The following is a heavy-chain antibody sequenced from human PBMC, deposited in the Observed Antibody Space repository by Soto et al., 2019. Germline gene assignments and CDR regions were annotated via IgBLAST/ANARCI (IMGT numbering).Heavy chain of an antibody. CDR1: GFTFSSYW. CDR3: ARGWLLWFGESRGFDY. CDR2: IKQDGSEK. D-gene: IGHD3-10*01. J-gene: IGHJ4*02. V-gene: IGHV3-7*01. Sequence: EVQLVESGGGLVQPGGSLRLSCAASGFTFSSYWMSWVRQAPGKGLEWVANIKQDGSEKYYVDSVKGRFTISRGNAKNSLYLQMNSLRAEDTAVYYCARGWLLWFGESRGFDYWGQGTLVTVSS.